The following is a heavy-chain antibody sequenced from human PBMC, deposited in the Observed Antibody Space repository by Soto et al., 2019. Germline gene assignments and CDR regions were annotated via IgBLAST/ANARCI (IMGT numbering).Heavy chain of an antibody. V-gene: IGHV3-15*01. Sequence: GGSLRLSCAASGFTFSNAWMSWVRQAPGKGLEWVGRIKSKTDGGTTDYAAPVKGRFTISRDDSKNTLYLQMNSLKTEDTAVYYCTTVVPGIAAAGYFDYWGQGTLVTVSS. CDR2: IKSKTDGGTT. D-gene: IGHD6-13*01. J-gene: IGHJ4*02. CDR1: GFTFSNAW. CDR3: TTVVPGIAAAGYFDY.